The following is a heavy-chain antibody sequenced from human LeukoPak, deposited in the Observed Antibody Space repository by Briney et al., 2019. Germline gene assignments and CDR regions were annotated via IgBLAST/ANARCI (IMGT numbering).Heavy chain of an antibody. Sequence: HGESLKISRKGSGYSFTSYWIGWVRQMPGKGLEWMGIIYPGDSDTRYSPSFQGQVTISTDKSINTAYLQWSSLKASDTAMYYCARRAGYYDSSGVNFDYWGQGTLVTVSS. CDR2: IYPGDSDT. V-gene: IGHV5-51*01. CDR1: GYSFTSYW. D-gene: IGHD3-22*01. J-gene: IGHJ4*02. CDR3: ARRAGYYDSSGVNFDY.